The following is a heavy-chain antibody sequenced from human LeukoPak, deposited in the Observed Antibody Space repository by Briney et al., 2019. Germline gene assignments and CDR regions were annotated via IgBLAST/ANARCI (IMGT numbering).Heavy chain of an antibody. J-gene: IGHJ5*02. Sequence: GSVTVSFMASGYIFTQYVISELRQAAGRGGAGMGWISAYNGNTNYAQKLQGRVTMTTDTSTSTAYMELRSLRSDDTAVYYCARDGGSYANWFDPWGQGTLVTVSS. CDR1: GYIFTQYV. CDR2: ISAYNGNT. D-gene: IGHD1-26*01. V-gene: IGHV1-18*01. CDR3: ARDGGSYANWFDP.